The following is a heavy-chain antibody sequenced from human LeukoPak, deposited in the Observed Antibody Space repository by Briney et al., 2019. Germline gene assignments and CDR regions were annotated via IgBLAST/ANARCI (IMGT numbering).Heavy chain of an antibody. CDR2: IKQDGSEK. CDR3: ARYLWAAATTWFDP. Sequence: GGSLRLSCAASGFTFSSYWMSWVRQAPGKGLEWVANIKQDGSEKYYVDSVKGRFTISRDNAKNSVYLHMNSLRAEDTAVYYCARYLWAAATTWFDPWGQGILVTVSS. J-gene: IGHJ5*02. CDR1: GFTFSSYW. D-gene: IGHD6-13*01. V-gene: IGHV3-7*01.